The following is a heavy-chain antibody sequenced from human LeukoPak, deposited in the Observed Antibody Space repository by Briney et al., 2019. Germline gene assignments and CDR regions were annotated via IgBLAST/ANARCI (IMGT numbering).Heavy chain of an antibody. CDR3: ARGVTTGNWYFDL. Sequence: GGSLRLSCAASGFTVSSNYMSWVRQAPGKGLEWVSVIYSGGRTYYADPVKGRFTISRDNSKNTLYLRMNSLRAEDTAVYYCARGVTTGNWYFDLWGRGTLVTVSS. J-gene: IGHJ2*01. V-gene: IGHV3-66*01. CDR2: IYSGGRT. D-gene: IGHD4-17*01. CDR1: GFTVSSNY.